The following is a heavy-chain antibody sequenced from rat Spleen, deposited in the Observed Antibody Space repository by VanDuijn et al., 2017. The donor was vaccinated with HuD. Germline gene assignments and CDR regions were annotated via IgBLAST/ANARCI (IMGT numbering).Heavy chain of an antibody. J-gene: IGHJ3*01. CDR2: ITTGGGNT. V-gene: IGHV5S23*01. D-gene: IGHD4-3*01. CDR3: TREIIRGTKDWFAD. Sequence: EGQLVESGGGLVQPGRSLKLSCAASGFTFSDYNMAWVRQAPKKGLEWVASITTGGGNTYYRDSVKGRFTISRDNAENTLSLQMNSLRSEDTATYYCTREIIRGTKDWFADWGQGTLVTVSS. CDR1: GFTFSDYN.